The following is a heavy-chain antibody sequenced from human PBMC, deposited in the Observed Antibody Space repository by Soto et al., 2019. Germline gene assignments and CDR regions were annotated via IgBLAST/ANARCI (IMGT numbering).Heavy chain of an antibody. D-gene: IGHD1-26*01. CDR2: INADNGNT. J-gene: IGHJ4*02. V-gene: IGHV1-3*01. CDR1: GYTFTSYA. Sequence: ASVKVSCKASGYTFTSYAMHWVRQAPGQRLEWMGWINADNGNTKYSQKFQGRVTITTDTSASTAYMELRSLRSDDTAVYYCARDLGGQIVDYWGQGTLVTVSS. CDR3: ARDLGGQIVDY.